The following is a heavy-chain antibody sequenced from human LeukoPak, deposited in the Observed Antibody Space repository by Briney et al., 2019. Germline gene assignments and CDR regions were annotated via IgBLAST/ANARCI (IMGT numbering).Heavy chain of an antibody. V-gene: IGHV3-23*01. J-gene: IGHJ5*02. D-gene: IGHD5-18*01. CDR2: IGGNGGRT. Sequence: GGSLRLSCAASGFTFSSYSMNWVRQAPGKGLEWVSVIGGNGGRTYYADSVKGRFTISRDNSKNTLYLQMNSLRAEDTAVYYCAKVRDLDTVLGRFDNWGQGTLVTVSS. CDR1: GFTFSSYS. CDR3: AKVRDLDTVLGRFDN.